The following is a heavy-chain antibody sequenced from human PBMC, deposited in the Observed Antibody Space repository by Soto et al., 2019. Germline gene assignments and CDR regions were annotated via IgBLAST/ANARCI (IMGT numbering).Heavy chain of an antibody. CDR3: ARDGYCSSTSCRPESY. J-gene: IGHJ4*02. D-gene: IGHD2-2*03. Sequence: QVQLVQSGAEVKKPESSVKVSCKASGGTFSSYTISWVRQAPGQGLEWMGRIIPILGIANYAQKFQGRVTITADKSTSTAYMELSSLRSEDTAVYYCARDGYCSSTSCRPESYWGQGTLVTVSS. V-gene: IGHV1-69*08. CDR1: GGTFSSYT. CDR2: IIPILGIA.